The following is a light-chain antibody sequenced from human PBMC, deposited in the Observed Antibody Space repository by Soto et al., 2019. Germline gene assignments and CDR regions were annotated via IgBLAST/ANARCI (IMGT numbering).Light chain of an antibody. CDR1: QGISTY. CDR3: QQSYSTTWT. Sequence: DIQMTQSPSSLSASVGDRVTITCRASQGISTYLNWHQQKPGKAPKLLIYAASSLQSGVPSRFSGSGSETDFTLTISSLQPEDFATYSCQQSYSTTWTFGQGTKVEIK. J-gene: IGKJ1*01. CDR2: AAS. V-gene: IGKV1-39*01.